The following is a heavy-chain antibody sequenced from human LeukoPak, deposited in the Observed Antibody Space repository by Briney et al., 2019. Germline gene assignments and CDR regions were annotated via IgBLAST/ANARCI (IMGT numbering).Heavy chain of an antibody. V-gene: IGHV3-64D*06. J-gene: IGHJ4*02. CDR1: GFIISIYA. CDR3: LKDLYKGDSSSWYYFHY. CDR2: FSSNGGST. D-gene: IGHD6-13*01. Sequence: PGGSLRLSCSASGFIISIYAVHWVRQAPGKGLEYLSAFSSNGGSTYYADSGKGRFTISRVNSRSTLYLQMSSLRAEDTAIYHCLKDLYKGDSSSWYYFHYWGQGTLVTVSS.